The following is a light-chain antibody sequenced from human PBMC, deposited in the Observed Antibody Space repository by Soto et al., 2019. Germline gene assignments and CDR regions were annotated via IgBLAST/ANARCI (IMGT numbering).Light chain of an antibody. V-gene: IGKV3-20*01. J-gene: IGKJ1*01. CDR1: QSVRGNY. Sequence: EIVLTQSPGTLSLSPGERATLSCRASQSVRGNYLAWYQQKPGQAPRLLISGASSRASGIPDRFSGSGSGTDLTLTISRLEPEDFAVYYCPHHGFSLRTFGQGSKVEI. CDR3: PHHGFSLRT. CDR2: GAS.